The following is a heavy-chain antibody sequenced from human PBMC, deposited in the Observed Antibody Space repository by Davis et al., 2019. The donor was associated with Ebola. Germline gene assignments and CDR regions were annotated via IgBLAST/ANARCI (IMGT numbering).Heavy chain of an antibody. Sequence: HTGGSLRLSCGASGFTFNNHWMHWVRQGLGNGLVWVSRINTDGSGTTYEDSVKGRFTISRDNSKNTLYLQMNGLRVEDTAIYYCAKDTSNIWFDIWGQGTNVTVSS. D-gene: IGHD1-26*01. CDR3: AKDTSNIWFDI. J-gene: IGHJ3*02. V-gene: IGHV3-74*01. CDR2: INTDGSGT. CDR1: GFTFNNHW.